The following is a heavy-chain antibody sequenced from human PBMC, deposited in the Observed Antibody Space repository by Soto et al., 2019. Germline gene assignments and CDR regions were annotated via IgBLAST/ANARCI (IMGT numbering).Heavy chain of an antibody. CDR2: IIPILGIA. CDR3: ARSNPRYYYYMDV. D-gene: IGHD7-27*01. Sequence: GASVKVSCKASGGTFSSYTISWVRQAPGQGLEWMGRIIPILGIANYAQKFQGRVTITADKSTSTAYMELSSLRSEDTAVYYCARSNPRYYYYMDVWGKGTTVTVSS. J-gene: IGHJ6*03. V-gene: IGHV1-69*02. CDR1: GGTFSSYT.